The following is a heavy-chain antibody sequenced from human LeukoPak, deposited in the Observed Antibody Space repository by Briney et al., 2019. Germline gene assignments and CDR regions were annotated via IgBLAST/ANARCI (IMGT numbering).Heavy chain of an antibody. Sequence: GGSLRLSCAASGFTFKNYAMNWVRQAPGKGLEWVSYISSSGSTIYYADSVKGRFTISRDNAKNSLYLQMNSLRAEDTAVYYCASGFNTWGFDYWGQGTLVTVSS. CDR3: ASGFNTWGFDY. D-gene: IGHD7-27*01. J-gene: IGHJ4*02. CDR1: GFTFKNYA. CDR2: ISSSGSTI. V-gene: IGHV3-48*03.